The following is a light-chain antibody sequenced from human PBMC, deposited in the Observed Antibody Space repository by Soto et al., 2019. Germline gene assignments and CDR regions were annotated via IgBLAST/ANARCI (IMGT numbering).Light chain of an antibody. CDR2: AAS. V-gene: IGKV1-39*01. CDR3: HQRYNWPRVT. CDR1: QNIYNY. Sequence: IQMTQSPSSLSASVGDRVTVTCRTSQNIYNYLNWYQQKPGKAPKLLIYAASSLQSGVPSRFSGSGSGTDFTLTITSLEPEDFAVYFCHQRYNWPRVTFGQGTRLEIK. J-gene: IGKJ5*01.